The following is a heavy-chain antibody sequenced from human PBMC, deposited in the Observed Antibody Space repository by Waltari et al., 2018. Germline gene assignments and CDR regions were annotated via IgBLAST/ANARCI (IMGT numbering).Heavy chain of an antibody. CDR3: AQRRSSGWYWFDP. D-gene: IGHD6-19*01. V-gene: IGHV1-69*13. J-gene: IGHJ5*02. CDR1: GGPFSSYA. Sequence: QVQLVQSGAAVKKPGSSVKVSCKASGGPFSSYAISWVRQGPGQGLEWMGGIIPIFGTANYAQKFQGRVTITADESTSTAYMELSSLRSEDTAVYYCAQRRSSGWYWFDPWGQGTLVTVSS. CDR2: IIPIFGTA.